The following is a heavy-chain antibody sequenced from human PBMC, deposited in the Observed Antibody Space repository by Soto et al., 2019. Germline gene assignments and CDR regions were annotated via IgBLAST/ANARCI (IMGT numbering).Heavy chain of an antibody. J-gene: IGHJ6*03. CDR1: GYDFSQFY. CDR2: INPNSGRT. Sequence: QVQLVQSGAEVKKPGASVKVSCKASGYDFSQFYIHWVRQAPGQGLEWMGWINPNSGRTKFAQNFQGWVTMTRDTSIKTAYMELSGLRSDATAVYYCARQSGGTTATIDYYYFYMDVWAKGTTVTVSS. CDR3: ARQSGGTTATIDYYYFYMDV. D-gene: IGHD4-17*01. V-gene: IGHV1-2*04.